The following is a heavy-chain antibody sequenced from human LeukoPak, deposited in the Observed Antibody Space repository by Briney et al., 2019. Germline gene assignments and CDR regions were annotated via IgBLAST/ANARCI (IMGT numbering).Heavy chain of an antibody. CDR2: INPSGGST. D-gene: IGHD5-24*01. Sequence: ASVKVSCKASGYTFTSYYMHWVRQAPGQGLEWMGIINPSGGSTSYAQKFQGRVTMTRDMSTSTAYMELSSLRSEDTAVYYCARGAKRWLQFKTSAGFDYWGQGTLVTVSS. CDR3: ARGAKRWLQFKTSAGFDY. CDR1: GYTFTSYY. J-gene: IGHJ4*02. V-gene: IGHV1-46*01.